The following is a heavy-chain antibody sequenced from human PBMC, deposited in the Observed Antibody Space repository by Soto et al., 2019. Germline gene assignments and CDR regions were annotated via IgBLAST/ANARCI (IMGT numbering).Heavy chain of an antibody. V-gene: IGHV3-74*01. D-gene: IGHD5-12*01. CDR1: GFSLNNYW. CDR2: IYRDGTT. Sequence: QSGGSLRLSCAVSGFSLNNYWMHWVRQRPGKGLVWVARIYRDGTTSYADSVKGRFTTSRDNAMNTVSLQMNSLKDEDTAVYYCMRGNTGYGNFDYWGQGTLVTVSS. J-gene: IGHJ4*02. CDR3: MRGNTGYGNFDY.